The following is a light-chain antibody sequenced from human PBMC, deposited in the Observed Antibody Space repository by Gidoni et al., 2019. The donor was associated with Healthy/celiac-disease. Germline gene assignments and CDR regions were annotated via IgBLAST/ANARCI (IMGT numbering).Light chain of an antibody. CDR3: SSYTSSSTRV. CDR1: SSDVGVYNY. CDR2: DVS. Sequence: QSALTHPASVAGSHGQSITISCTGTSSDVGVYNYVSSYQQHPGKAPKLMIYDVSNRPSGVSNLCSVSKSGNTASLTISGLQAEDEADYYCSSYTSSSTRVFGTGTKVTVL. V-gene: IGLV2-14*01. J-gene: IGLJ1*01.